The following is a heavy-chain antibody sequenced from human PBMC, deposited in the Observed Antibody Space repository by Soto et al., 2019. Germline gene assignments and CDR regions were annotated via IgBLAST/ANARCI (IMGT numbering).Heavy chain of an antibody. CDR3: ASSSPFHY. V-gene: IGHV4-39*01. D-gene: IGHD6-6*01. CDR1: SASLSSSTYY. CDR2: IYYSGNT. Sequence: PSETLSLTCSVSSASLSSSTYYWSWIRQPPGRGPEWIGSIYYSGNTYYKPSLKSRVSISIDTSRNQFSLKLTSVTAADTGVYYCASSSPFHYLVPGILVT. J-gene: IGHJ4*02.